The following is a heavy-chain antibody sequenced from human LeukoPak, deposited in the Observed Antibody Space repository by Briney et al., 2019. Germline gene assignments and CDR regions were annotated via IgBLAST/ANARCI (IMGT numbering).Heavy chain of an antibody. Sequence: GGSLRLSCAASGFTFSSYAMSWVRQAPGKELEWVSAISGSGGSTYYADSVKGRFTISRDNSKNTLYLQMNSLRAEDTAVYYCAKDHVTTVLTGGYFDYWGQGTLVTVSS. CDR3: AKDHVTTVLTGGYFDY. D-gene: IGHD4-17*01. V-gene: IGHV3-23*01. CDR2: ISGSGGST. CDR1: GFTFSSYA. J-gene: IGHJ4*02.